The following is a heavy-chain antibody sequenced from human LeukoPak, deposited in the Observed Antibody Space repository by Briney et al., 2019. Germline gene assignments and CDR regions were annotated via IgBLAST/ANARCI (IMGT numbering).Heavy chain of an antibody. J-gene: IGHJ4*02. Sequence: SETLSLTCTVSGGSISSYYWSWIRQPAGKGLEWIGRIYTSGSTNYNPSLKSRVTMSVDKSKNQFSLKLSSVTAADTAVYYCARVSCSGGSCNAPYDYWGQGTLVTVSS. CDR2: IYTSGST. CDR1: GGSISSYY. CDR3: ARVSCSGGSCNAPYDY. D-gene: IGHD2-15*01. V-gene: IGHV4-4*07.